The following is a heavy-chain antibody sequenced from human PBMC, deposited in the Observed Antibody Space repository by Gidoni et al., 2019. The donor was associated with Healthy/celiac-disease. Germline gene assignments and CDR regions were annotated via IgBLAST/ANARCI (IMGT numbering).Heavy chain of an antibody. Sequence: VQLLESGGGLVQPGGSLRLSCAASGFPFRSSEMNWVRQAPGKWLEWVSYIRSSGSTIYYADSVKGRFTISRDNAKNSLYLQMNSLRAEDTAVYYCAGYFGVLMVYGFDYWGQGTLVTVSS. J-gene: IGHJ4*02. CDR2: IRSSGSTI. V-gene: IGHV3-48*03. CDR3: AGYFGVLMVYGFDY. CDR1: GFPFRSSE. D-gene: IGHD2-8*01.